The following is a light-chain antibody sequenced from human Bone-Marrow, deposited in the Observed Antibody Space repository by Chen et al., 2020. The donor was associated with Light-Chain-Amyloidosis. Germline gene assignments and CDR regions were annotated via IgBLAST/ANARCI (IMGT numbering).Light chain of an antibody. Sequence: SYELTPPPSGAVSPGQKARINGSGDDLPTKYAYWYQQKPGQAPVLVIHRDTERPSGISERFSGSSSGTTATLTISGVQAEDEADYHCQSADSSGTYEVIFGGGTKLTVL. CDR3: QSADSSGTYEVI. V-gene: IGLV3-25*03. J-gene: IGLJ2*01. CDR1: DLPTKY. CDR2: RDT.